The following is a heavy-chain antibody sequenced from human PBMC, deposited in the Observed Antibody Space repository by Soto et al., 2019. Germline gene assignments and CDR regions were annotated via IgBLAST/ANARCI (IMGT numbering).Heavy chain of an antibody. CDR3: ARAPHFWSGYSGGYGMDV. D-gene: IGHD3-3*01. CDR1: GYTFTGDY. V-gene: IGHV1-2*04. CDR2: INANSGGT. J-gene: IGHJ6*02. Sequence: QVQLVQSGAEVKKPGASVKVSCKASGYTFTGDYMHWVRQAPGQGLEWMGWINANSGGTNYEQKFQGWVTMTRDTSISTAYMELSRLRSDDTAVYYCARAPHFWSGYSGGYGMDVWGQGTTVTVSS.